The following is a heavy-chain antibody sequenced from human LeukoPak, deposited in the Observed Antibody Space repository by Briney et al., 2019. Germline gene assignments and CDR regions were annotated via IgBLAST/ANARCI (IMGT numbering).Heavy chain of an antibody. J-gene: IGHJ4*02. D-gene: IGHD3-22*01. CDR3: AKRGVVIRVILVGFHKEAYYFDS. Sequence: GGSLILSCAPSGFTLSSYAMSWVRQAPGKGLEWVSAISGSGISTYYADSVKGRFTISRDNSNSALYLQMNSLRAEDTAVYFCAKRGVVIRVILVGFHKEAYYFDSWGQGALVTVSS. CDR1: GFTLSSYA. CDR2: ISGSGIST. V-gene: IGHV3-23*01.